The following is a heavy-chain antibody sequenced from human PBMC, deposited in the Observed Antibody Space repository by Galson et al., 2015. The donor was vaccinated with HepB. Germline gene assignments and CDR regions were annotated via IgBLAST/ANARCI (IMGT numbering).Heavy chain of an antibody. CDR1: GFTVSSYG. D-gene: IGHD4-23*01. J-gene: IGHJ4*02. CDR3: AKEAVNSPVDH. Sequence: SLRLSCAASGFTVSSYGMHWVRQAPGKGLEWVAAVSHDGRYKFYADSVRGRFTISRDNSQHMVFLHMKSLRADDTAVYYCAKEAVNSPVDHGGQGFLVTGSS. V-gene: IGHV3-30*19. CDR2: VSHDGRYK.